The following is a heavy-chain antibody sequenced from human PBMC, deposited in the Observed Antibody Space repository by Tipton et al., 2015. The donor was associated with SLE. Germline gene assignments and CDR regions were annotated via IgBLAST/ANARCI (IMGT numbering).Heavy chain of an antibody. V-gene: IGHV4-59*11. CDR2: IYYSGST. CDR3: ARDQGYCSGGSCSDAFDI. D-gene: IGHD2-15*01. J-gene: IGHJ3*02. Sequence: TLSLTCTVSGGSISSHYWSWIRQPPGKGLEWIGYIYYSGSTNYNPSLKSRVTISVGTSKNQFSLKLSSVTAADTAVYYCARDQGYCSGGSCSDAFDIWGQGTMVTVSS. CDR1: GGSISSHY.